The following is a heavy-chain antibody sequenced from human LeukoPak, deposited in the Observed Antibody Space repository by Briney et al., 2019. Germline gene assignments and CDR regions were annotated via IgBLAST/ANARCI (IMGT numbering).Heavy chain of an antibody. CDR3: ARGVGSSGYSI. V-gene: IGHV1-2*06. J-gene: IGHJ3*02. Sequence: ASVKVSCTASGYTFTGYYMHWVRQAPGQGLEWMGRINPKSGGTNYAQKFQGRVTMTRDTSISTAYMELSRLRSDDTAVYYCARGVGSSGYSIWGQGTMVTVSS. CDR2: INPKSGGT. CDR1: GYTFTGYY. D-gene: IGHD3-22*01.